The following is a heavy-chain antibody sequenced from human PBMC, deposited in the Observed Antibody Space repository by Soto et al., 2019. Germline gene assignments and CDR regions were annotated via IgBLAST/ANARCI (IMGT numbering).Heavy chain of an antibody. J-gene: IGHJ4*02. V-gene: IGHV1-2*02. CDR3: AREFAVKTLVNSGSLQFDH. CDR2: INPTTGAT. D-gene: IGHD1-26*01. CDR1: GYTFSDNF. Sequence: QVKLVQSGTELKKPGASVKVSCKASGYTFSDNFIHWVRQAPGQGLEWMGWINPTTGATKFAWRFQGRGSMTRDTSITTANLELRSLRSDDTAVYFCAREFAVKTLVNSGSLQFDHWGQGSLVTVSS.